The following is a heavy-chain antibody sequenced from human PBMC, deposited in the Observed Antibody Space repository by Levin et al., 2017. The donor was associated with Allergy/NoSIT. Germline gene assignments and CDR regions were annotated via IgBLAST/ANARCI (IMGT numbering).Heavy chain of an antibody. V-gene: IGHV3-48*04. CDR3: VRDLTTVRGGMDV. J-gene: IGHJ6*02. D-gene: IGHD1-1*01. Sequence: GGSLRLSCAASGFDFSRSGMNWVRQAPGQGPEWVSYIRPTSEIIHYADSVKGRFTISRDNRKNSLYLQMNSLRVEDTATYYGVRDLTTVRGGMDVWGQGTTFTVSS. CDR1: GFDFSRSG. CDR2: IRPTSEII.